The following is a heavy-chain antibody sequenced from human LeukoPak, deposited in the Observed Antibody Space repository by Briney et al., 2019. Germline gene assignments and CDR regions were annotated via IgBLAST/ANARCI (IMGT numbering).Heavy chain of an antibody. CDR2: ISYDGSNK. D-gene: IGHD3-10*01. J-gene: IGHJ4*02. CDR3: AKSRVRGVSYVDY. Sequence: GGSLRLSCAASGFTFSTYGMYWVRQAPGKGLEWVAVISYDGSNKNYADSVKGRFTISRDNSKNTLYLQMNSLRAEDTAVYYCAKSRVRGVSYVDYWGQGTLVTVSS. CDR1: GFTFSTYG. V-gene: IGHV3-30*18.